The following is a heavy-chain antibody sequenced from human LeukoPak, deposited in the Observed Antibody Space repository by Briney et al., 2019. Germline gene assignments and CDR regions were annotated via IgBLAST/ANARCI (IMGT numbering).Heavy chain of an antibody. CDR2: IGHNASA. V-gene: IGHV4-34*01. D-gene: IGHD1-1*01. J-gene: IGHJ4*02. CDR1: GGSFSDYN. CDR3: ARPSGGTPFKRFDY. Sequence: SETLSLTCAVYGGSFSDYNWTWIRQPPGKGLEWIGEIGHNASANYNPSLKGRVTISVDASKNQFSLKLTSVTAADTAVYYCARPSGGTPFKRFDYWGQGTLVTVSS.